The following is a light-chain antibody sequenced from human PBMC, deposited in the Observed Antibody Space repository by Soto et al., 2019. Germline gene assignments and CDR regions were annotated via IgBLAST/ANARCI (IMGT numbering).Light chain of an antibody. Sequence: EIVLTQSPGTLSLSPGERATLSCRASQSVSSIFLAWYQHKPGQAPRLLIDGASTRATGIPDRFSGSGSGTAFILTISSLEPEDFAVYYCQQYGSSPRTFGHGTRVDIK. CDR1: QSVSSIF. CDR3: QQYGSSPRT. CDR2: GAS. J-gene: IGKJ1*01. V-gene: IGKV3-20*01.